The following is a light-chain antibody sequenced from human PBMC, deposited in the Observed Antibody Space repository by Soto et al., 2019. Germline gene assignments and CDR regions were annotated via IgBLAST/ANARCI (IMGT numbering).Light chain of an antibody. CDR2: GAS. CDR1: QSISTY. J-gene: IGKJ5*01. V-gene: IGKV1-5*01. CDR3: QQDNSYPIT. Sequence: DIHMTHSPSTRSASVGDRVTITCRASQSISTYLAWYQQKAGKAPKLLIYGASNLESGVPSRFSGSGSGTEFTLTISSLQPDDFATYYCQQDNSYPITFGQGTRVEIK.